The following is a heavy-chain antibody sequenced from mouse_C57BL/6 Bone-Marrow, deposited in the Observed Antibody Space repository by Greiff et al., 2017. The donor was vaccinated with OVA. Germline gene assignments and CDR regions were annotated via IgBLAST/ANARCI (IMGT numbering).Heavy chain of an antibody. CDR2: IDPSDSDT. CDR3: ARLGHPFAY. D-gene: IGHD4-1*01. J-gene: IGHJ3*01. V-gene: IGHV1-52*01. CDR1: GYTFTSYW. Sequence: QVQLQQPGAELVRPGSSVKLSCKASGYTFTSYWMHWVKQRPIQGLEWIGNIDPSDSDTHYNQKFKDKATLTGDKSSSTAYMQLSSLTSEDSAVYYCARLGHPFAYWGQGTLVTVSA.